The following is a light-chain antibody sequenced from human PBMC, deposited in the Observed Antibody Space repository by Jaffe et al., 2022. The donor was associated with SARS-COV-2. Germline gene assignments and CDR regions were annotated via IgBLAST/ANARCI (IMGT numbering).Light chain of an antibody. CDR1: QNINSY. CDR2: AAS. V-gene: IGKV1-39*01. Sequence: DIQMTQSPSSLSASVGDRVTITCRASQNINSYLNWYQQQPGKAPKVLIYAASGLQSGVPSRFSGSGSGTDFTLTISSLQPEDFATYYCQHTYRLPHTFGQGTKLDIK. J-gene: IGKJ2*01. CDR3: QHTYRLPHT.